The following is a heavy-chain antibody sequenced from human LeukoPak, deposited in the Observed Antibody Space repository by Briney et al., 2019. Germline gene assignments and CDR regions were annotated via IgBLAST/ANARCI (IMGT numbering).Heavy chain of an antibody. J-gene: IGHJ4*02. V-gene: IGHV3-9*01. CDR2: ISWNSGNI. CDR1: GFTFDDYA. Sequence: GRSLRLSCAASGFTFDDYAMHWVRQAPGKGLEWVSGISWNSGNIAYADSVEGRFTISRDNAKNSLYLQMNSLRVEDTALYYCAKDNGDQRSRVYFDSWGQGALVTVSS. D-gene: IGHD4-17*01. CDR3: AKDNGDQRSRVYFDS.